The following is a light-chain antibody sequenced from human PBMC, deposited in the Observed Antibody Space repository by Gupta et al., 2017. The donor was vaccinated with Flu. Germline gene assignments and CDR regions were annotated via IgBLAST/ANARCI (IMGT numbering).Light chain of an antibody. CDR2: DAS. V-gene: IGKV3-11*01. CDR3: QRRYNWLT. CDR1: QNGNDY. Sequence: SPAHLSLSPGEGATRSCRDSQNGNDYLGWYQQKPGQAPRLIIYDASNRATGNAGRFSGGGSATDFTLTSTRREDEDFAVYYWQRRYNWLTFGGGTKVEI. J-gene: IGKJ4*01.